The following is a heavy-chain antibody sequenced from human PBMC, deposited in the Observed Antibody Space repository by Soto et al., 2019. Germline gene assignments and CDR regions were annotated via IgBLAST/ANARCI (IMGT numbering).Heavy chain of an antibody. CDR1: GFTFSNYE. Sequence: EVQLVESGGGLVQPGGSLRLSCAVSGFTFSNYEWNWVRQAPGKGLEWISYIDTSGDAMFYADSVKGHFAVSRDNTMNSLYLQMNSLRAEDTAAYYCARESIGCGGDCLDYWGQGTLVTVSS. J-gene: IGHJ4*02. D-gene: IGHD2-21*01. CDR2: IDTSGDAM. V-gene: IGHV3-48*03. CDR3: ARESIGCGGDCLDY.